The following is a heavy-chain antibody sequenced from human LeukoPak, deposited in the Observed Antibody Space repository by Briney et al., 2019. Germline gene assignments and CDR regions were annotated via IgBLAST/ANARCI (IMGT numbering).Heavy chain of an antibody. CDR1: GFTFSSYS. CDR2: ISSSSRYI. V-gene: IGHV3-21*04. Sequence: GGSLRLSCAASGFTFSSYSMNWVRQAPGKGLEWVSSISSSSRYIYYADSVKGRFTISRDNAKNSLYLQMNSLRAEDTAVYYCARDSGGLIVGATERFDYWGQGTLVTVSS. J-gene: IGHJ4*02. D-gene: IGHD1-26*01. CDR3: ARDSGGLIVGATERFDY.